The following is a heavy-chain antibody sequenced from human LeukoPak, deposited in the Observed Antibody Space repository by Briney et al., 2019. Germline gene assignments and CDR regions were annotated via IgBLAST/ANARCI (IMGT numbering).Heavy chain of an antibody. CDR2: IYSGGST. Sequence: GGSLRLSCAASGFTVSSNYMSWVRQAPGKGLEWVSVIYSGGSTYYADSVKGRFTISRDNSKNTLYLQMDSLRAEDTAVYYCASPYHIAARPDGDFDYWGQGTLVTVSS. D-gene: IGHD6-6*01. CDR1: GFTVSSNY. V-gene: IGHV3-66*02. J-gene: IGHJ4*02. CDR3: ASPYHIAARPDGDFDY.